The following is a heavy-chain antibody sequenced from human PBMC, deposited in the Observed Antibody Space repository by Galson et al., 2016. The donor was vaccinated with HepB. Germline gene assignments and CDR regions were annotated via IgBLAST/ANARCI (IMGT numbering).Heavy chain of an antibody. Sequence: SVKVSCKASGYIFTDYYYINWVRQAPGQGLEWMGRINPDSGDTISAQKFQGRVTMTRDTSLSTAYMELSRLRSDDTALYYCVRQKYYYDRSGKTGWYLDYWGQGTLVTVSS. V-gene: IGHV1-2*06. CDR1: GYIFTDYYY. J-gene: IGHJ4*02. D-gene: IGHD3-22*01. CDR2: INPDSGDT. CDR3: VRQKYYYDRSGKTGWYLDY.